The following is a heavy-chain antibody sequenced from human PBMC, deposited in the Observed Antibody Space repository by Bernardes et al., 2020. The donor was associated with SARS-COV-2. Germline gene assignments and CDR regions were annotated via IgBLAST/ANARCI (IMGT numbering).Heavy chain of an antibody. CDR2: ISGRGGST. CDR1: GFTFSIYA. D-gene: IGHD6-13*01. CDR3: AKVIAAAGKGGVFDYYYGMDV. J-gene: IGHJ6*02. V-gene: IGHV3-23*01. Sequence: GGSLRLSCAASGFTFSIYAMRWVRQAPGKGLEWVSAISGRGGSTCYADSVRGRFPISRDNSKNTLYMQMNSLRAEDTAVYYCAKVIAAAGKGGVFDYYYGMDVWGQGTTVTVSS.